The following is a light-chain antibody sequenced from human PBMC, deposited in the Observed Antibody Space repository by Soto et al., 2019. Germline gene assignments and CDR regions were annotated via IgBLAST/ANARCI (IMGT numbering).Light chain of an antibody. CDR1: QSIASK. Sequence: EIVLTQSPAILSLSPGERATLSCGASQSIASKLGWYQQKPGQAPRLLIYDAYNRATDIPVRFSGSGSGTDFTLTISSLEPGDSAVYYCQQRYSWPRTFGQGTKVEIK. J-gene: IGKJ1*01. CDR2: DAY. V-gene: IGKV3-11*01. CDR3: QQRYSWPRT.